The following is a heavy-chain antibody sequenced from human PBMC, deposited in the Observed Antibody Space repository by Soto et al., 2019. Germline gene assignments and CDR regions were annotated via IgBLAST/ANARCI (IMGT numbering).Heavy chain of an antibody. CDR3: ARSPCRDGDNNLDY. CDR2: ISSSSSYI. D-gene: IGHD7-27*01. J-gene: IGHJ4*02. Sequence: GGSLRLSCAASVFTFSIYSMNWVRQAPGKGLEWVSSISSSSSYIYYADSVKGRFTISRDNAKNSLYLQMNTLRAEDTAVYYCARSPCRDGDNNLDYWGQGTLVTVSS. V-gene: IGHV3-21*01. CDR1: VFTFSIYS.